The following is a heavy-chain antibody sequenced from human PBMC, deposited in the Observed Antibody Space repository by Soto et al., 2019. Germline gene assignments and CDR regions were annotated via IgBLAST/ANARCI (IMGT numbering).Heavy chain of an antibody. J-gene: IGHJ3*02. D-gene: IGHD2-15*01. CDR3: ARDHGWQRAFYI. CDR1: GFTLSRFW. V-gene: IGHV3-7*01. CDR2: IKQDGSEK. Sequence: EVQLVESGGDLVQPVGSLRLSCTASGFTLSRFWMSWLRRTPGKGRAWVANIKQDGSEKHYIDSVKGRFTISRDNAKKSLYLQMSNLRAEDTAVYYCARDHGWQRAFYIWGQGTLVTVSS.